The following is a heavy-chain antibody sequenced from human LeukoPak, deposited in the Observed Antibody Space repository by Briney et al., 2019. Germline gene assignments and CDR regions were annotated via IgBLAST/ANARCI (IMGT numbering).Heavy chain of an antibody. CDR2: IYTSGST. CDR3: ASGGYYGSSGYHGGWFDP. V-gene: IGHV4-4*07. J-gene: IGHJ5*02. Sequence: TAETLSLAFTVAGRSISSYYRSWIRPPAWKRLEWIGRIYTSGSTNYNPSLKSRVTMSVDTSKNQFSLKLSSVTAADTAVYYCASGGYYGSSGYHGGWFDPWGQGTLVTVSS. CDR1: GRSISSYY. D-gene: IGHD3-22*01.